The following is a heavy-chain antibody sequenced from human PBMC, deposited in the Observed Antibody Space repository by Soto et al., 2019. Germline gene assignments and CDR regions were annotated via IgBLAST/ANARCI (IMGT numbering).Heavy chain of an antibody. CDR1: GFTFSSHW. Sequence: PGGSLRLSCAASGFTFSSHWMHWVRQAPGKGLVWVSRIKSDGSTATYADSVKGRFTISRDNAKNTLFLQMNSLRAEDTAVYYCTRAQSDTSGNYDYWGQGTLVTVSS. D-gene: IGHD1-7*01. V-gene: IGHV3-74*01. CDR3: TRAQSDTSGNYDY. J-gene: IGHJ4*02. CDR2: IKSDGSTA.